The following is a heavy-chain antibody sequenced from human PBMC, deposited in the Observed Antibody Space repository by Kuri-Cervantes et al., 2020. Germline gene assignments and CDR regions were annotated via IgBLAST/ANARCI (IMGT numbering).Heavy chain of an antibody. D-gene: IGHD2-15*01. Sequence: SETLSLTCIVSRGSISNTYYWGWIRQPPGKGLEWIGSIYHSGNTYYNPSLKSRVTISVDTSKNQFSLKLSSVTAADTAVYYCARDLYCDGGGCSADDYWGQGTQVTVSS. CDR2: IYHSGNT. J-gene: IGHJ4*02. CDR3: ARDLYCDGGGCSADDY. CDR1: RGSISNTYY. V-gene: IGHV4-38-2*02.